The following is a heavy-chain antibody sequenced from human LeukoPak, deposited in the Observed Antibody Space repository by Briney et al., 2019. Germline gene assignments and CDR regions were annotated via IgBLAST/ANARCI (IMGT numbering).Heavy chain of an antibody. CDR2: ISSNGGST. D-gene: IGHD3-9*01. V-gene: IGHV3-64*01. Sequence: PGGSLRLSCAASGFTFSSYAMHWVRQAPGKGLEYVSAISSNGGSTYYANSVKGRFTISRDNSKNTLYLQMGSLRAEDMAVYYCAREFYDILTGYPTPLDYWGQGTLVTVSS. J-gene: IGHJ4*02. CDR1: GFTFSSYA. CDR3: AREFYDILTGYPTPLDY.